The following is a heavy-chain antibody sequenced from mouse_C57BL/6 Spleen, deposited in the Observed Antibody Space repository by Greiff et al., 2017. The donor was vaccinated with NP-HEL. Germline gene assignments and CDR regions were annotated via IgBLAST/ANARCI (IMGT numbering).Heavy chain of an antibody. V-gene: IGHV1-78*01. Sequence: VQLQQSDAELVKPGASVKISCKVSGYTFTDHTIHWMKQRPEQGLEWIGYIYPRDGSTKYNEKFKGKATLTADKSSSTAYMQLNSLTSEDSAVYFCPRPYGSSQYYFDYWGQCTTLTVSS. CDR2: IYPRDGST. CDR3: PRPYGSSQYYFDY. J-gene: IGHJ2*01. CDR1: GYTFTDHT. D-gene: IGHD1-1*01.